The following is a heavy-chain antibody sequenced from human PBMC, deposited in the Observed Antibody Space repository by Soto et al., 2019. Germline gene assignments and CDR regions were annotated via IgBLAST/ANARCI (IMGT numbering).Heavy chain of an antibody. CDR1: GFTFSSYG. J-gene: IGHJ2*01. CDR3: ARDTSGYDDWYFDL. CDR2: IWYDGSNK. V-gene: IGHV3-33*01. Sequence: QVQLVESGGGVVQPGRSLRLSCAASGFTFSSYGMHWVRQAPGKGLEWVAVIWYDGSNKYYADSVKGRFTISRDNSKNTLYLKMNSLRAEDTAVYYCARDTSGYDDWYFDLWGRGTLVTVSS. D-gene: IGHD5-12*01.